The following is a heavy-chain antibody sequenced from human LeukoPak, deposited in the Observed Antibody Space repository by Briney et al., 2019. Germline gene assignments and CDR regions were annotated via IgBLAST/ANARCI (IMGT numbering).Heavy chain of an antibody. CDR3: ARDLHGDYLNWFDP. CDR1: GFTLRNYA. V-gene: IGHV3-23*01. D-gene: IGHD4-17*01. CDR2: ISGTGGST. J-gene: IGHJ5*02. Sequence: GGSLRLSCAASGFTLRNYAMSWVRQAPGKGLEWVSSISGTGGSTYYADSVKGRFTISRDNAKNSLYLQMNSLRAEDTAVYYCARDLHGDYLNWFDPWGQGTLVTVSS.